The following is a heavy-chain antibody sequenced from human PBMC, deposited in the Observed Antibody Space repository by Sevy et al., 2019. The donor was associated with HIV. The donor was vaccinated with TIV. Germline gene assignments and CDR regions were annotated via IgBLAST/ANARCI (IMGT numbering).Heavy chain of an antibody. J-gene: IGHJ4*02. V-gene: IGHV3-74*01. D-gene: IGHD2-2*01. Sequence: GGSLRLSCSASGFTFSNHGMHWVRQVPGKGLVWVSYITSDGTTTTYADSVKGRFTMSIDKAKNTLYLQMNSLGAEDTEIYYCARDTSYSTASWGQGTLVTVSS. CDR1: GFTFSNHG. CDR3: ARDTSYSTAS. CDR2: ITSDGTTT.